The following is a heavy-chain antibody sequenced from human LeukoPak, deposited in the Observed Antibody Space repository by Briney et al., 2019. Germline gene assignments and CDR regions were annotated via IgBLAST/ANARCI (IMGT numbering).Heavy chain of an antibody. CDR3: ARARFLEWLVYYYYGMDV. V-gene: IGHV1-2*02. J-gene: IGHJ6*02. CDR1: GYTFTCYY. Sequence: ASVKVSCKASGYTFTCYYIYWVRQAPGQGLEXXXXXXXXXGDTNYAQKFQGRVTMTRDTSISTAYMELSRLRSDDTAVYYCARARFLEWLVYYYYGMDVWGQGTTVTVSS. CDR2: XXXXXGDT. D-gene: IGHD3-3*01.